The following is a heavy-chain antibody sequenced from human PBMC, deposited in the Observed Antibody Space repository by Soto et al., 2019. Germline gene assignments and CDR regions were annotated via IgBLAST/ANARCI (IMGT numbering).Heavy chain of an antibody. D-gene: IGHD2-21*02. V-gene: IGHV1-69*01. Sequence: VQLVQSGAEVKKPGASVKVSCKASGGTFSNYPFIWVRQAPGQGLDWMGGIIPNFGTTDYGQTFQGRVTINADESTITAFMELSSPSSDGTAVSFCARSLYCGCGCWAQLDYWGEGTLVTVSS. CDR1: GGTFSNYP. CDR2: IIPNFGTT. CDR3: ARSLYCGCGCWAQLDY. J-gene: IGHJ4*02.